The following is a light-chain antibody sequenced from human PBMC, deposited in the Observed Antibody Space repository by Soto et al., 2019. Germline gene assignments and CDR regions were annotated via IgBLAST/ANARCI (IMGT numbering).Light chain of an antibody. J-gene: IGKJ1*01. CDR3: QQYGNSLWT. V-gene: IGKV3-20*01. CDR2: GGD. CDR1: QSVSSDS. Sequence: DILLTQSPGTLSLSPVERATLSCRASQSVSSDSLAWYQQRPGQAPRLLIFGGDRRVTGIPDRLSASGSGTDFTLTIYSLEPEDFGVYYCQQYGNSLWTFGQGTKVDIK.